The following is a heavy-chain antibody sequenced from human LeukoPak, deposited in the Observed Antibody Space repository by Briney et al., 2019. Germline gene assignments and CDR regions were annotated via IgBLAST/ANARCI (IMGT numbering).Heavy chain of an antibody. CDR2: MYHTGTT. V-gene: IGHV4-38-2*02. J-gene: IGHJ6*03. Sequence: PSETLSLTCTVSGYSVSSGYFWGWIRQPPGKRLEWIGNMYHTGTTYYNPSLKSRVTISVDTSKNQFSLKLNSVTAADTAVYYCARDRKIRGNYYYYMDVWGKGTTVTVSS. CDR3: ARDRKIRGNYYYYMDV. CDR1: GYSVSSGYF.